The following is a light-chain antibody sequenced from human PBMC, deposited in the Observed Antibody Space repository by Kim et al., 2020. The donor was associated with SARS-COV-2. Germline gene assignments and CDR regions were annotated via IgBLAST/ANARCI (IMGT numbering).Light chain of an antibody. CDR2: GRN. V-gene: IGLV3-19*01. Sequence: SSELTQDPAVSVAVGQTVKITCQGDSLRRYYASWYQQKPGQAPVLVIYGRNNRPSGIPQRLSGSTSGNTASLIITGAQAEDEADYYCNPRGSTENVLFGGGTKLTVL. CDR1: SLRRYY. CDR3: NPRGSTENVL. J-gene: IGLJ2*01.